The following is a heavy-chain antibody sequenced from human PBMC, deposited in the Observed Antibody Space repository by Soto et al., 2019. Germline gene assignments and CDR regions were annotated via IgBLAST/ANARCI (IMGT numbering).Heavy chain of an antibody. Sequence: QVQLQESGPGLVKPSETLSLTCTVSGGSISGYYWSWIRQPPGKGLECIGYMYDSGSSHYNPSLKSRVTISVDTSNSQVSLRLSSVTAADTAVYYGARVPIPAAMGSSCYYHMDVWGKGTTVTVSS. CDR2: MYDSGSS. V-gene: IGHV4-59*01. CDR3: ARVPIPAAMGSSCYYHMDV. J-gene: IGHJ6*03. CDR1: GGSISGYY. D-gene: IGHD2-2*01.